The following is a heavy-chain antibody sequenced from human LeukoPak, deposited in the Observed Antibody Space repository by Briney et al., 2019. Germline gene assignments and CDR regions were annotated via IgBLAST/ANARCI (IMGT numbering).Heavy chain of an antibody. D-gene: IGHD1-1*01. V-gene: IGHV3-53*01. CDR3: ARDPRVITNWDVNRFDP. CDR2: IFSGDKT. CDR1: GFTFSSKY. Sequence: GGSLRLSCAVSGFTFSSKYMSWVRQAPGKGLEWVSVIFSGDKTYYADSVKGRFTISRDNSKNTLYLQMNSLRVEDTAVYYCARDPRVITNWDVNRFDPWGQGTLVTVSS. J-gene: IGHJ5*02.